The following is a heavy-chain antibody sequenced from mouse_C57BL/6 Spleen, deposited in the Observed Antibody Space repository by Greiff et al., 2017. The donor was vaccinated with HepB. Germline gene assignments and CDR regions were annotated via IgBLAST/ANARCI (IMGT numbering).Heavy chain of an antibody. CDR1: GYTFTSYW. CDR2: IDPSDSET. Sequence: QVQLQQPGAELVRPGSSVKLSCKASGYTFTSYWMHWVKQRPIQGLEWIGNIDPSDSETHYNQKFKDKATLTVDKSSSTAYMQLSSLTSEDSAVYYCARRGLGHWYFDVWGTGTTVTVSS. V-gene: IGHV1-52*01. D-gene: IGHD4-1*01. CDR3: ARRGLGHWYFDV. J-gene: IGHJ1*03.